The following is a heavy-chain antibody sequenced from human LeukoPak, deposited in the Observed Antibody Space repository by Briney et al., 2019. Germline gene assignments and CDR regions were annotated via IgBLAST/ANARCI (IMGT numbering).Heavy chain of an antibody. D-gene: IGHD3-10*01. V-gene: IGHV3-33*01. CDR1: GFTFSSYG. Sequence: GGSLRLSCAASGFTFSSYGMHWVRQAPGKGLEWVAVIWYDGSNKYYADSVKGRFTISRDNSKNTLYLQMNSLRAEDTAVYYRARGGVRGAMGDNWFDPWGQGTLVTVSS. CDR2: IWYDGSNK. CDR3: ARGGVRGAMGDNWFDP. J-gene: IGHJ5*02.